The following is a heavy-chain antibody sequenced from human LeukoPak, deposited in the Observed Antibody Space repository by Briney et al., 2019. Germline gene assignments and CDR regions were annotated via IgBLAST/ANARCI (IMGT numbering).Heavy chain of an antibody. Sequence: GASVKVSCKASGYTFTNYDITWVRQASGEGLEWMGWMNPNNGNTGYAQRFQGRVTLTRDTSISTAYMELSSLRSEDTAVYYCAKVPIANYYDSSGYYLGVIYWGQGTLVTAPS. CDR2: MNPNNGNT. J-gene: IGHJ4*02. D-gene: IGHD3-22*01. CDR3: AKVPIANYYDSSGYYLGVIY. CDR1: GYTFTNYD. V-gene: IGHV1-8*01.